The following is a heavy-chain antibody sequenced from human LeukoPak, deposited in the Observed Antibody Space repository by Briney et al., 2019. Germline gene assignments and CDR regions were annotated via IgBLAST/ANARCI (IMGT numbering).Heavy chain of an antibody. CDR3: ARESGSVTSEVDFDY. V-gene: IGHV3-23*01. D-gene: IGHD4-17*01. CDR2: VSESGGST. Sequence: GGSLRLSCVASGFTFSTYAMGWVRQVPGKGLEWVSSVSESGGSTYYADSVKGRFTISRDNSKDTLSLQMNSLRAEDTAVYYCARESGSVTSEVDFDYWGQGTLVTVSS. CDR1: GFTFSTYA. J-gene: IGHJ4*02.